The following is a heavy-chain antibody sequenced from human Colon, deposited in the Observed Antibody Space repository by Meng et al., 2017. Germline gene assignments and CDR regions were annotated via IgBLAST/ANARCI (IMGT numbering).Heavy chain of an antibody. V-gene: IGHV3-48*03. CDR1: GFTFSSYE. CDR2: ISSSGGTI. J-gene: IGHJ4*02. Sequence: GGSLSLSCAASGFTFSSYEMNWVRQAPGKGLEWVSYISSSGGTIYYADSVKGRFTISRDNAKKSMYLQMNSLRAEDTAVYYCARDDYSDSSGLGYWGQGTRVTVAS. D-gene: IGHD3-22*01. CDR3: ARDDYSDSSGLGY.